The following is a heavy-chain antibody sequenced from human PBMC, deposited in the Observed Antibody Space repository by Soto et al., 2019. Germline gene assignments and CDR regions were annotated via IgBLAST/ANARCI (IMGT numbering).Heavy chain of an antibody. V-gene: IGHV1-18*01. CDR1: GYTFRSYA. CDR3: ARDCSGGTCYNYWFDP. J-gene: IGHJ5*02. CDR2: VSPYNGNT. D-gene: IGHD2-15*01. Sequence: GASVKVSCKASGYTFRSYAITWVRQAPGQGLEWMGWVSPYNGNTEYAEKLQGRVTMTTDTSTSTAYMELRSLRSDDTAVYYCARDCSGGTCYNYWFDPWGQGTQVTVSS.